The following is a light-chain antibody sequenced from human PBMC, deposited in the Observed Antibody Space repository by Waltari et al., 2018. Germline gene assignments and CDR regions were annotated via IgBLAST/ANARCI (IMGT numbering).Light chain of an antibody. CDR1: SSDLGFYDY. J-gene: IGLJ1*01. CDR3: SSFSRRANIV. V-gene: IGLV2-14*01. CDR2: HVN. Sequence: QSALTQPASVSGSPGQSITISCPGTSSDLGFYDYVSWYQQYPGKAPTLIIYHVNNRPSGVSSRFSASKSGNAASLTISGLQGEDEADYYCSSFSRRANIVFGSGTKVTVL.